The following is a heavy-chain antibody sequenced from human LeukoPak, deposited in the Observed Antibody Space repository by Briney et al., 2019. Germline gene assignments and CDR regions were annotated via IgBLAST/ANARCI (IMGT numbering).Heavy chain of an antibody. CDR1: GFTFSSYA. CDR3: AKDAVAPGTGRDYFDY. J-gene: IGHJ4*02. V-gene: IGHV3-23*01. Sequence: GGSLKLSCAASGFTFSSYAMTWVRQAPGKGLEWVSTITRNGGSTYYADSVKGRFTISRDDSKNTLYLQMSSLRAEDTAVYSCAKDAVAPGTGRDYFDYWGQGNLVTVSS. D-gene: IGHD3/OR15-3a*01. CDR2: ITRNGGST.